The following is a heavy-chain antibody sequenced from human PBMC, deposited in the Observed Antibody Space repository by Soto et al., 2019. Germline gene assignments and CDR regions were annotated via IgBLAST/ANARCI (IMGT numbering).Heavy chain of an antibody. Sequence: QVQLVESGGGVVQPGRSLRLSCAASGFTFSNYAMHWVRQAPGKGLEWVAVISYDGNNKYYADSVKGRFTISRDNSRNTLYLKMNSLKGEDTAVYYCASAMLRGSLTYYYYYGMDVWGQGTTVTVSS. J-gene: IGHJ6*02. CDR3: ASAMLRGSLTYYYYYGMDV. CDR1: GFTFSNYA. CDR2: ISYDGNNK. D-gene: IGHD3-10*01. V-gene: IGHV3-30-3*01.